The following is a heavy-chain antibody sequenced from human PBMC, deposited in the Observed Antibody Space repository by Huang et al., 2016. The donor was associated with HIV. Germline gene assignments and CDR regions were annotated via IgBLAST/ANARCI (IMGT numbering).Heavy chain of an antibody. Sequence: QEQLVQSGAEVKTPGASVEVPCEASGYIFTAYFMHWVRQAPGQCLVWRGWINPSNGGRKYAQWVQGRVTLTRNRAISTAYMEWRSLTSDDTAIDYGARGPYHDFWSGSNWFDPWGQGTLVSVSS. CDR2: INPSNGGR. D-gene: IGHD3-3*01. V-gene: IGHV1-2*02. J-gene: IGHJ5*02. CDR1: GYIFTAYF. CDR3: ARGPYHDFWSGSNWFDP.